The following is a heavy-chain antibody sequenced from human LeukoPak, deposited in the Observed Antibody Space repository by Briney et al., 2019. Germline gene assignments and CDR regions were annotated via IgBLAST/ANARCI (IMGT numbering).Heavy chain of an antibody. CDR2: IYYSGST. CDR3: ARTLGSSSRPFDY. D-gene: IGHD6-6*01. V-gene: IGHV4-39*01. CDR1: GGSISSSSYY. J-gene: IGHJ4*02. Sequence: PSETLSLTCTVSGGSISSSSYYWGWIRQPPGKGLEWIGSIYYSGSTYYNPSPKSRVTISVDTSKNQFSLKLSSVTAADTAVYYCARTLGSSSRPFDYWGQGTLVTVSS.